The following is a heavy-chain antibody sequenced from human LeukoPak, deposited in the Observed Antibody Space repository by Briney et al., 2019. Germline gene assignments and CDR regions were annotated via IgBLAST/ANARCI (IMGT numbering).Heavy chain of an antibody. D-gene: IGHD2-15*01. V-gene: IGHV4-4*07. CDR1: GGSISSYY. CDR3: AREPLPYCSGGSSYESAIDY. CDR2: IYTSGST. J-gene: IGHJ4*02. Sequence: PSETLSLTCTVSGGSISSYYWSWIRQPAGKGLEWIGRIYTSGSTNYNPSLKSRVTMSVDTSKNQFSLKLSSVTAADTAVYYCAREPLPYCSGGSSYESAIDYWGQGTLVTVSS.